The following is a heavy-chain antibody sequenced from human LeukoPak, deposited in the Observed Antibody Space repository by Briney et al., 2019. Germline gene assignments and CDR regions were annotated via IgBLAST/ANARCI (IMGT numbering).Heavy chain of an antibody. J-gene: IGHJ4*02. CDR3: ARTYYYGNSARGPVDY. D-gene: IGHD3-22*01. CDR2: ISSSSDYT. CDR1: GFTFSDYY. Sequence: GGSLRLSCAASGFTFSDYYMTWIRQAPGKWLECVSYISSSSDYTNYPDSVKGRFTISRDNAKNSLFLQMNSLRAEDTAVYFCARTYYYGNSARGPVDYWGQGTLVTVSS. V-gene: IGHV3-11*03.